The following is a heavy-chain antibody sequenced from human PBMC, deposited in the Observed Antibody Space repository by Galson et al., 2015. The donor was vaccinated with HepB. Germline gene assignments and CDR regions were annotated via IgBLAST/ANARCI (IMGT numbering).Heavy chain of an antibody. J-gene: IGHJ2*01. CDR1: GGSISSSSYY. V-gene: IGHV4-39*01. Sequence: SETLSLTCTVSGGSISSSSYYWGWIRQPPGKGLEWIGSIYYSGSTYYNPSLKSRVTISVDTSKNQFSLKLSSVTAADTAVYYCARHPTDYCGGDCYLRYFDLWGRGTLVTVSS. CDR3: ARHPTDYCGGDCYLRYFDL. CDR2: IYYSGST. D-gene: IGHD2-21*02.